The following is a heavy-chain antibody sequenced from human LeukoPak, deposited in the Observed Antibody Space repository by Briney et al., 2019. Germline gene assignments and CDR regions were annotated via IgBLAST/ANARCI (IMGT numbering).Heavy chain of an antibody. J-gene: IGHJ4*02. D-gene: IGHD3-9*01. CDR2: ISAYNCNT. CDR1: GYTFTSYG. CDR3: ARGLRTYYDILTGSESRRWDYFDY. Sequence: ASVKVSCKASGYTFTSYGISWVRQAPGQGLEWMGWISAYNCNTNYAQKLQGRVTMTTDTSTSTAYMELRSLRSDDTAVYYCARGLRTYYDILTGSESRRWDYFDYWGQGTLVTVSS. V-gene: IGHV1-18*01.